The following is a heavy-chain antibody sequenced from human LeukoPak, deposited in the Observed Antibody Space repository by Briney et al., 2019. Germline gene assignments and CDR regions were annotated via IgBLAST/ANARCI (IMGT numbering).Heavy chain of an antibody. D-gene: IGHD3-10*01. CDR1: GYTFTSYG. CDR3: ARARSNYGHWVY. J-gene: IGHJ4*02. V-gene: IGHV1-18*01. CDR2: ISTYNANS. Sequence: ASVKVSCKASGYTFTSYGISWVRQAPGQGLEWMGWISTYNANSNYAQKLQGRVTMTTDTSTSTAYMELRSLRSDDTAVYYCARARSNYGHWVYWGQGTLVTVSS.